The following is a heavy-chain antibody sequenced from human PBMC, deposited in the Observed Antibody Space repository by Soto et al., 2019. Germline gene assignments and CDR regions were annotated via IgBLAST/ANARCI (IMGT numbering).Heavy chain of an antibody. CDR1: GGSISSYY. Sequence: PSETLSLTCTVSGGSISSYYWSWIRQPPGKGLEWIGYIYYSGSTNYNPSLKSRVTISVDTSKNQFSLKLSSVTAADTAVYYCATSIAVAGNFAYWGQGTLVTVSS. CDR3: ATSIAVAGNFAY. CDR2: IYYSGST. V-gene: IGHV4-59*01. J-gene: IGHJ4*02. D-gene: IGHD6-19*01.